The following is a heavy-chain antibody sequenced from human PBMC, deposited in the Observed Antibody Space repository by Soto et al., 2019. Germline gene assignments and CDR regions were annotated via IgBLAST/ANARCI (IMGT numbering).Heavy chain of an antibody. CDR1: GFPFTSYG. D-gene: IGHD3-10*01. V-gene: IGHV3-30*03. J-gene: IGHJ4*02. CDR2: ISYDGSDK. CDR3: VGGQYYFDY. Sequence: QVQLVESEGGVVQPGRSLRLSCAASGFPFTSYGMHWVSEGPDKGLEWVAIISYDGSDKYYADSVKGRFTISRDNSKNTLYLLMNSLRPEDTALYYCVGGQYYFDYRGQGTLVIVSS.